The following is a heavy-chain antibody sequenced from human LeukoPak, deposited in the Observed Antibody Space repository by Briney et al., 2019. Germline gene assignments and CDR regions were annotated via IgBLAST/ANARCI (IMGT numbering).Heavy chain of an antibody. CDR1: GFTFSSYA. CDR2: ISYDGSNK. J-gene: IGHJ6*02. V-gene: IGHV3-30*04. CDR3: ASLAYSSGWYTFYYYYYGMDV. D-gene: IGHD6-19*01. Sequence: GGSLRLSCAASGFTFSSYAMHWVRQAPGKGLEWVVVISYDGSNKYYADSVKGRFTISRDNSKNTLYLQMNSLRAEDTAVYYCASLAYSSGWYTFYYYYYGMDVWGQGTTVTVSS.